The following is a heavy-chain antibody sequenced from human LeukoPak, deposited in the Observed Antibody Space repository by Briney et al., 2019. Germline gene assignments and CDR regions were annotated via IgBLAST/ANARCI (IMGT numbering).Heavy chain of an antibody. CDR1: GFTFSSYG. J-gene: IGHJ4*02. D-gene: IGHD3-10*01. Sequence: GGSLKLSCAASGFTFSSYGMQWVRQAPGKGLEWVAVIWYDGSNKYYADSVKGRFTISRNNSKNTLYLQMNSLRAEDTAVYYCARDPGTHTDYWGQGTLVTVSS. V-gene: IGHV3-33*01. CDR3: ARDPGTHTDY. CDR2: IWYDGSNK.